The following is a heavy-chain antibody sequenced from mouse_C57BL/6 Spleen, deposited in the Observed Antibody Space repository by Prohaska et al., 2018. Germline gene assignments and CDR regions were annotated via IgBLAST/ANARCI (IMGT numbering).Heavy chain of an antibody. D-gene: IGHD2-4*01. CDR1: GYTFTTYG. V-gene: IGHV9-3*01. CDR3: ARSGDDYAYAMDY. J-gene: IGHJ4*01. CDR2: INTYSGVP. Sequence: QIQLVQSGPELKKPGETVKISCKASGYTFTTYGMSWVKQAPGKGLKWMGWINTYSGVPTYADDVKGRFAFSLETSASTAYLQINNLKNEDTATYFCARSGDDYAYAMDYWGQGTSVTVSS.